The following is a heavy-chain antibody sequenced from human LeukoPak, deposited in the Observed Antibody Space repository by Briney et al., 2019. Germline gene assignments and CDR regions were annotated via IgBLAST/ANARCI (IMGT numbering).Heavy chain of an antibody. CDR2: IGGSGQNT. J-gene: IGHJ2*01. D-gene: IGHD4-17*01. CDR3: AKTVTTQAYYWYFDL. CDR1: GFTFSIYA. V-gene: IGHV3-23*01. Sequence: GGSLRLSCAASGFTFSIYAMSWVRQAPGKGLEWVSAIGGSGQNTNYADSVKGRLTISRDNSRNTLYLDMNILRAEDTAVYYCAKTVTTQAYYWYFDLWGRGTLVTVSS.